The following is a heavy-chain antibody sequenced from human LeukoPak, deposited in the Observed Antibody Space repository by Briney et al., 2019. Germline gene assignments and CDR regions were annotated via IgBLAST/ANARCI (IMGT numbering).Heavy chain of an antibody. Sequence: SVKVSCKASGGTFSSYAISWVRQAPGQGLEWMGGIIPIFGTANYAQKFQGRVTITTDESTSTAYMELSSLRSEDTAVYYCARILVPAAYSTGFDPWGQGTLVTVSS. CDR1: GGTFSSYA. CDR2: IIPIFGTA. CDR3: ARILVPAAYSTGFDP. V-gene: IGHV1-69*05. D-gene: IGHD2-2*01. J-gene: IGHJ5*02.